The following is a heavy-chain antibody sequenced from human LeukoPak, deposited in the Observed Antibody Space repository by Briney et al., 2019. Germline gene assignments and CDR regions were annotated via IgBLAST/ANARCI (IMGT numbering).Heavy chain of an antibody. CDR3: ARVETWVSSSCPDH. Sequence: GGSLRLSCAASGFTFSSYNMNWVRQAPGKGLEWVASISSSSSYIYYADSVKGRFTISRDNAKNSLYLQLNSLRAEDTAVYYCARVETWVSSSCPDHWGQGTLVTVSS. CDR1: GFTFSSYN. CDR2: ISSSSSYI. J-gene: IGHJ5*02. V-gene: IGHV3-21*01. D-gene: IGHD6-13*01.